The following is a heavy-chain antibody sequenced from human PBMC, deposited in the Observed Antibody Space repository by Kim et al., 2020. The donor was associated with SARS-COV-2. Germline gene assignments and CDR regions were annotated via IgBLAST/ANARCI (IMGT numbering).Heavy chain of an antibody. V-gene: IGHV3-30*02. CDR3: AKDRESYYYYGMDV. Sequence: ADSVEGRFTISRDNSKNTLYLQMNSLRAEDTAVYYCAKDRESYYYYGMDVWGQGTTVTVSS. J-gene: IGHJ6*02. D-gene: IGHD1-26*01.